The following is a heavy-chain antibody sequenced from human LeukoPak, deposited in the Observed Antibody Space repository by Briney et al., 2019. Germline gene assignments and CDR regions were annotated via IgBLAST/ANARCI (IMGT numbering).Heavy chain of an antibody. V-gene: IGHV3-23*01. CDR3: AKAGRYWDFDY. J-gene: IGHJ4*02. CDR2: IGGSGGST. CDR1: GFTFSSHA. Sequence: GGSLRLSCAASGFTFSSHAMSWVRQAPGKGLEWVSAIGGSGGSTYHADSVKGRFTISRDNSKNTLYLQMNSLRAGDTAVYYCAKAGRYWDFDYWGQGTLVTVSS. D-gene: IGHD1-26*01.